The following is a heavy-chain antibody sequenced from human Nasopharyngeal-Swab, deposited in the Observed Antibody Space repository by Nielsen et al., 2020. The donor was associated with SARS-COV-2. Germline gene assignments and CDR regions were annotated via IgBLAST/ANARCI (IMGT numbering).Heavy chain of an antibody. CDR2: ISAYNGNT. D-gene: IGHD6-13*01. CDR3: ARFNGNSIAAAGIARGYYYYYGMDV. J-gene: IGHJ6*02. CDR1: GYTFTSYG. V-gene: IGHV1-18*01. Sequence: ASVKVSCKASGYTFTSYGISWVRQAPGQGLEWMGWISAYNGNTKYAQKLQGRVTMTTDTSTSTAYMELRSLRSDDTAVYYWARFNGNSIAAAGIARGYYYYYGMDVWGQGTTVTVSS.